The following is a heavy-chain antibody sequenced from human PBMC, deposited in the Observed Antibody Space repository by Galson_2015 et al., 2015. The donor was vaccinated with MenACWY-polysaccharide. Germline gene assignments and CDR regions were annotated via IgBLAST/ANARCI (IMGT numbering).Heavy chain of an antibody. J-gene: IGHJ4*02. Sequence: SVKVSCKASGYTFTSYDINWVRQATGQGLEWMGWMNPNSGNTGYAQKFQGRVTMTRNTSISTAYMELSSLRSEDTAVYYCARDRIRVDTAMGRVFDYWGQGTLVTVSS. D-gene: IGHD5-18*01. CDR3: ARDRIRVDTAMGRVFDY. CDR1: GYTFTSYD. CDR2: MNPNSGNT. V-gene: IGHV1-8*01.